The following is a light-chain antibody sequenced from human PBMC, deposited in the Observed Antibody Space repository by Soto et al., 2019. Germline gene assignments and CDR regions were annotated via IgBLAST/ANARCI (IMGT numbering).Light chain of an antibody. Sequence: EIVLTQSPATLSLSPGERATFSGRASQSVSSDLVWYQQKPGQAHRLLIYDASNRATGIPARFSGSGSGTDFTLTISSLEPEDFAVYYCQQRSNWPPLTFGGGTKVDI. CDR2: DAS. J-gene: IGKJ4*01. CDR1: QSVSSD. CDR3: QQRSNWPPLT. V-gene: IGKV3-11*01.